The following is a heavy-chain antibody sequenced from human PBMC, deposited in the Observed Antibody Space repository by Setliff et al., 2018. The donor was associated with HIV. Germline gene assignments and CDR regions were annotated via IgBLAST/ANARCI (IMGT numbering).Heavy chain of an antibody. CDR2: IYYSGST. Sequence: SETLSLTCTVSGGSISSSSYYWGWIRQPPGKGLEWIGSIYYSGSTYYNPSLKSRVTISVDTSKNQVSLKLRSVTAADTAVYYCARGVTDGYSYGNDAFDIWGQGTMVTVSS. V-gene: IGHV4-39*01. J-gene: IGHJ3*02. D-gene: IGHD5-18*01. CDR3: ARGVTDGYSYGNDAFDI. CDR1: GGSISSSSYY.